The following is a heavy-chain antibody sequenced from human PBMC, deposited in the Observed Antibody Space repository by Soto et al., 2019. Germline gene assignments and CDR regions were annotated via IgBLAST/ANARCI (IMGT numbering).Heavy chain of an antibody. J-gene: IGHJ4*02. Sequence: PSETLSITCAVSGGSISRGGYFWSWIRQPPGKGLEWIGTIFYSGSTYYNPSLKSRVTISVDTSKNQFSLRLISVTAADTALYYCARRYGWLYFDYWGQGSLVTVSS. CDR2: IFYSGST. CDR1: GGSISRGGYF. V-gene: IGHV4-30-2*03. D-gene: IGHD6-19*01. CDR3: ARRYGWLYFDY.